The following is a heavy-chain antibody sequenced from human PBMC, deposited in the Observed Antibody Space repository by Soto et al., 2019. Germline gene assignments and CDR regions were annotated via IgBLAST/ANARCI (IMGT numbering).Heavy chain of an antibody. CDR3: ARTSITMVRGTFDY. D-gene: IGHD3-10*01. V-gene: IGHV4-34*01. Sequence: SETLSLTCAVYGGSFSGYYWSWIRQPPGKGLEWIGEINHSGSTNYNPSLKSRVTISVDTSKNQFSLKLSSVTAADTVVYYCARTSITMVRGTFDYWGQGTLVTVSS. CDR2: INHSGST. J-gene: IGHJ4*02. CDR1: GGSFSGYY.